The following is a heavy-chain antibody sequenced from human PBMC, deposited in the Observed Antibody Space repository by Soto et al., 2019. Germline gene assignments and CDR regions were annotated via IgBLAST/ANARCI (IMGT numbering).Heavy chain of an antibody. V-gene: IGHV4-4*07. CDR3: ARVLLKRRHYFGMDV. Sequence: QVQLRESGPGLVKASETLSLTCTVSGESISTYYWSWIRQPAGKGLEWIGRMYGSGSTNYSPFLKSRVTMSVDTSTNRFSLKLSSVTAADTAVYYCARVLLKRRHYFGMDVWGQGTTVIVSS. CDR1: GESISTYY. CDR2: MYGSGST. J-gene: IGHJ6*02. D-gene: IGHD2-15*01.